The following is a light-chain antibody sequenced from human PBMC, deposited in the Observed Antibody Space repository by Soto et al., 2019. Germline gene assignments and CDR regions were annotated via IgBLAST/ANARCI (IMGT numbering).Light chain of an antibody. J-gene: IGLJ1*01. Sequence: QSALTQPASVSGSPGQSITISCTGTSSDVGAHNYVSWYQQHPGKAPKLVIYEVSNRPSGVSNRFSGSKSGNTASLTISGLQAEDEANYYCSTYTSSGTLVVFGTGTKVTVL. V-gene: IGLV2-14*01. CDR3: STYTSSGTLVV. CDR2: EVS. CDR1: SSDVGAHNY.